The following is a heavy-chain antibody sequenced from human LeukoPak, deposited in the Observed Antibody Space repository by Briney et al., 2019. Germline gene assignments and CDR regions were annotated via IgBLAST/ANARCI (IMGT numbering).Heavy chain of an antibody. J-gene: IGHJ3*02. CDR2: IKQDGSDK. CDR3: TRLSDTEGSSTSYRASDI. D-gene: IGHD2-2*01. Sequence: PGGSLRLSCATSGFTFTTHWMSWVRQAPGKGLEWVANIKQDGSDKHYVESVKGRFSISRDNARNSLYLQMNSLRAEDTAVYYCTRLSDTEGSSTSYRASDIWGQGTMVTVSP. V-gene: IGHV3-7*01. CDR1: GFTFTTHW.